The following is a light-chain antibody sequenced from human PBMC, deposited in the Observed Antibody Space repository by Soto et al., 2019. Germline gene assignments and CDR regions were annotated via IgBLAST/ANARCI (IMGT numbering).Light chain of an antibody. J-gene: IGLJ2*01. Sequence: QSVLTQPPSVSAAPGQTVTISCSGSNSNIGNKDVSWYQQFPGTAPKLLIYDNDRRPSGIPDRFSASKSGTLVTLAITGLQTGDEADYYCGTWDSSLSVVVFGGGTKVTVL. CDR3: GTWDSSLSVVV. CDR1: NSNIGNKD. V-gene: IGLV1-51*01. CDR2: DND.